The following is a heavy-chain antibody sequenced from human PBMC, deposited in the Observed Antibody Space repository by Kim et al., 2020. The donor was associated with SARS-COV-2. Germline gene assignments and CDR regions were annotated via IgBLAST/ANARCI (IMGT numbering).Heavy chain of an antibody. CDR3: ARDSVPAAISYYYYYYGMDV. Sequence: SETLSLTCTVSGGSISSSSYYWGWIRQPPGKGLEWIGSIYYSGSTYYNPSLKSRVTISVDTSKNQFSLKLSSVTAADTAVYYCARDSVPAAISYYYYYYGMDVWGQGTTVTVSS. CDR1: GGSISSSSYY. J-gene: IGHJ6*02. CDR2: IYYSGST. V-gene: IGHV4-39*07. D-gene: IGHD2-2*01.